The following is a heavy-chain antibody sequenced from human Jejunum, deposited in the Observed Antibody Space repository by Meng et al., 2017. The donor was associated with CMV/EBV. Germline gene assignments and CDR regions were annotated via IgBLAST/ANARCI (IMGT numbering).Heavy chain of an antibody. CDR1: GYTFNTDG. J-gene: IGHJ4*02. D-gene: IGHD5-24*01. CDR2: ISAYDGVT. Sequence: KASGYTFNTDGGRWGRQAPGQGLEWMGWISAYDGVTNYAQKVQGRGTMTTDTSTSTIYMELRRLKSDDTAVYYCARWGRDGHSLLFDYWGQGTLVTVSS. V-gene: IGHV1-18*04. CDR3: ARWGRDGHSLLFDY.